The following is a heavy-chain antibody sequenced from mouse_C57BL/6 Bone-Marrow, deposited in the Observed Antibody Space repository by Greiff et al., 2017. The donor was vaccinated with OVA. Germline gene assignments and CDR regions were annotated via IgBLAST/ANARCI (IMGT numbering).Heavy chain of an antibody. CDR2: ISSGGDYI. Sequence: EVKLVESGAGLVKPGGSLKLSCAASGFTFSSYAMSWVRQTPEKRLEWVAYISSGGDYIYYADTVKGRFTISRDNARNTLYLQMSSLKSEDTAMYYCTRSRSYYGSDYWGQGTTLTVSS. CDR1: GFTFSSYA. CDR3: TRSRSYYGSDY. V-gene: IGHV5-9-1*02. J-gene: IGHJ2*01. D-gene: IGHD1-1*01.